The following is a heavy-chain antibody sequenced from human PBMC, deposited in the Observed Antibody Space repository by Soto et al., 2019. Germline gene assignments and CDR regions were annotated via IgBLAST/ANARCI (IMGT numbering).Heavy chain of an antibody. V-gene: IGHV3-11*05. J-gene: IGHJ4*02. CDR1: GFTFSDYY. CDR3: ARVEPGIAAAGTSDY. Sequence: QVQLVESGGGLVKPGGSLRLSCAASGFTFSDYYMSWIRQAPGKGLEWVSYISSSSSYTNCADSVKGRFTISRDNAKNSLYLQMNSLRAEDTAVYYCARVEPGIAAAGTSDYWGQGTLVTVSS. CDR2: ISSSSSYT. D-gene: IGHD6-13*01.